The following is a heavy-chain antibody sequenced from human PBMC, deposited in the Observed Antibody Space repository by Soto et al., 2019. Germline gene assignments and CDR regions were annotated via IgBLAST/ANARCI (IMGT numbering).Heavy chain of an antibody. CDR3: ARADSNWTPHFTTLDY. Sequence: GGSLRLSCAASGFSFYSHGMSWVRQAPGKGLEWVSGFSRAGGSAYYADSVKGRFTISRDTSKNMLFLQMDSLGVEDTAVYYCARADSNWTPHFTTLDYWGQGVPVTVSS. D-gene: IGHD3-3*01. V-gene: IGHV3-23*01. CDR2: FSRAGGSA. J-gene: IGHJ4*02. CDR1: GFSFYSHG.